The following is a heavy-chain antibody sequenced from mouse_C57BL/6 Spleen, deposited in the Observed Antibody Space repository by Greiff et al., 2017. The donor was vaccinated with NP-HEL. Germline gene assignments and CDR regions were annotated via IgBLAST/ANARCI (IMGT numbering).Heavy chain of an antibody. CDR2: IDPSDSYT. CDR3: ARPIYYDYYWYFDV. J-gene: IGHJ1*03. V-gene: IGHV1-69*01. D-gene: IGHD2-4*01. Sequence: VQLQQPGAELVMPGASVKLSCKASGYTFTSYWMHWVKQRPGQGLEWIGEIDPSDSYTNYNQKFKGKSTLTVDKSSSTAYMQLSSLTSEDSAVYYCARPIYYDYYWYFDVWGTGTTVTVSS. CDR1: GYTFTSYW.